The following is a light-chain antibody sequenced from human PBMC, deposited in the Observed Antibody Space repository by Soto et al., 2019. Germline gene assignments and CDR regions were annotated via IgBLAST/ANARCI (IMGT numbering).Light chain of an antibody. CDR3: QQYDNLPIT. CDR1: QSVTSSY. CDR2: GAS. J-gene: IGKJ5*01. Sequence: VLTQCPGTLSLHPWERATPSCRASQSVTSSYLAWYQQKPGQAPRFLIYGASTRATGIPARLSGSGSGTEFTLTISSLRSEDFAVYYCQQYDNLPITFGQGTRLEIK. V-gene: IGKV3-15*01.